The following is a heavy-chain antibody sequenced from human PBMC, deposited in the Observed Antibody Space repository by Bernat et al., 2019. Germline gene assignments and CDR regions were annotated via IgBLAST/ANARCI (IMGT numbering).Heavy chain of an antibody. D-gene: IGHD3-10*01. CDR3: ARRQRYYYGSGDAYYFDY. J-gene: IGHJ4*02. CDR2: IYYSGST. Sequence: QLQLQESGPGLVKPSETLSLTCTVSGGSISSSSYYWGWIRQPPGKGLEWIGSIYYSGSTYYNPSLKSRVTISVDTSKTQFSLKLSSVTAADTAVYYCARRQRYYYGSGDAYYFDYWGQGTLVTVSS. CDR1: GGSISSSSYY. V-gene: IGHV4-39*01.